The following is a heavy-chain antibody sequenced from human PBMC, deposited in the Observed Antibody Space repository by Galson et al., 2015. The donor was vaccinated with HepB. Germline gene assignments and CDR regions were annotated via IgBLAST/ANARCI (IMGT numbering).Heavy chain of an antibody. V-gene: IGHV5-51*01. J-gene: IGHJ6*02. CDR1: GFLFRGNW. CDR2: IYPGDSDT. CDR3: ARHVSMADL. Sequence: QSGAEVKKPGESLKISCRGSGFLFRGNWIGWLRQMPGKGLEWMGMIYPGDSDTTYNPSFEGHVTMSVDKSINTAYLQWNSLKASDSGVYYCARHVSMADLWGQGTTVIVSS. D-gene: IGHD3-10*01.